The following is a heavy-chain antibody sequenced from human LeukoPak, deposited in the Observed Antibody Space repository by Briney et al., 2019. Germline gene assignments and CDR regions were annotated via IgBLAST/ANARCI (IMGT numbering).Heavy chain of an antibody. J-gene: IGHJ3*02. V-gene: IGHV1-69*05. D-gene: IGHD3-10*01. CDR1: GGTFSSYA. CDR3: ARAITMVRGDAFGI. Sequence: ASVKVSCKASGGTFSSYAISWVRQAPGQGLEWMGGIIPIFGTANYAQKFQGRVTITTDESTSTAYMELSSLRSEDTAVYYCARAITMVRGDAFGIWGQGTMVTVSS. CDR2: IIPIFGTA.